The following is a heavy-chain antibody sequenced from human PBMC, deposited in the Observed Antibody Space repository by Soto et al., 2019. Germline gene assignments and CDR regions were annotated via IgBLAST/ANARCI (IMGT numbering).Heavy chain of an antibody. CDR1: GFTFTSSA. V-gene: IGHV1-58*01. Sequence: ASVKVSCKASGFTFTSSAVQWVRQARGQRLEWIGWIVVGSGNTNYAQKFQERVTITRDMSTSTAYMELSSLRSEDTAVYYCAVGAYYDFWSGYLDYYYYGMDVWGQGTTVTV. D-gene: IGHD3-3*01. J-gene: IGHJ6*02. CDR3: AVGAYYDFWSGYLDYYYYGMDV. CDR2: IVVGSGNT.